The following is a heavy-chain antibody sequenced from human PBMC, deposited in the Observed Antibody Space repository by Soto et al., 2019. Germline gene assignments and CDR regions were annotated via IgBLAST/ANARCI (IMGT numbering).Heavy chain of an antibody. D-gene: IGHD5-18*01. CDR2: INAGNGNT. CDR3: ARRTWIQLWPPAY. Sequence: ASVKVSCKASGYTFTSYAMHWVRQAPGQRLEWMGWINAGNGNTKYSQKFQGRVTITRDTSASTAYMELSSLRSEDTAVYYCARRTWIQLWPPAYWGQGTLVTVSS. V-gene: IGHV1-3*01. CDR1: GYTFTSYA. J-gene: IGHJ4*02.